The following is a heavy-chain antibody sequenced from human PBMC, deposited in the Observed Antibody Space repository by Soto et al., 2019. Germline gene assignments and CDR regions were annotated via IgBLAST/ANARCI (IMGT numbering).Heavy chain of an antibody. CDR3: ATFQTTSLVRVGAFNI. Sequence: SETLSLTCTVSGGVIGSSYWTWIRQPPGKGLEWIGNVDSTGTSYAPSLKSRVTISLDTSKNQFSLEMTSVTAADTAVYFCATFQTTSLVRVGAFNIWGQGTLVTVSS. CDR1: GGVIGSSY. D-gene: IGHD3-9*01. J-gene: IGHJ3*02. CDR2: VDSTGT. V-gene: IGHV4-4*08.